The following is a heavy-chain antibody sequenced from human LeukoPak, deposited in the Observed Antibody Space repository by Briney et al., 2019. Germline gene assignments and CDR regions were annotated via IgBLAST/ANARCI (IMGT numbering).Heavy chain of an antibody. CDR3: ARRRLKGKYGDDSYWYFDL. CDR1: GFTFSSYA. V-gene: IGHV3-30-3*01. CDR2: ISYDGSNK. J-gene: IGHJ2*01. Sequence: PGGSLRLSCAASGFTFSSYAMHWVRQAPGKGLEWVAVISYDGSNKYYADSVKGRFTISRDNSKNTLYLQMNSLRAEDTAVYYCARRRLKGKYGDDSYWYFDLWGRGTLVTVSS. D-gene: IGHD4-17*01.